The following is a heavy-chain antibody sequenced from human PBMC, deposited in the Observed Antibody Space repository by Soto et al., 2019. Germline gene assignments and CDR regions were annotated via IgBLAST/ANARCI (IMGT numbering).Heavy chain of an antibody. Sequence: SQTLSLTFAVSGDSVSRNSAAWNWIRPSPSRGLEWLGRTYYRSKWYNDYALSVKSRITINPDTSKNQFSLRLNSVTAADTAVYFCVRSSIEPRIFMYPFDYWGLGTLVTVSS. CDR1: GDSVSRNSAA. CDR2: TYYRSKWYN. J-gene: IGHJ4*02. D-gene: IGHD6-6*01. V-gene: IGHV6-1*01. CDR3: VRSSIEPRIFMYPFDY.